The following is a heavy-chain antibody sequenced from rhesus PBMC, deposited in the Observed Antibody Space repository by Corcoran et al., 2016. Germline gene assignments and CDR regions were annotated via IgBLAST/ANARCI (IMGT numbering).Heavy chain of an antibody. CDR2: ISPSNGNK. V-gene: IGHV1-1*01. J-gene: IGHJ4*01. D-gene: IGHD1-44*02. Sequence: QVQLVQSGAEIKQPGASVKLSCKASGYTFTSYYMHWVRQAPGQGLEWIGLISPSNGNKSYEQNFQGRVTITTDTSTSTGYMELSSLRSEDTAVYYCTRASGWELQRGFDYWGQGVLVTVSS. CDR3: TRASGWELQRGFDY. CDR1: GYTFTSYY.